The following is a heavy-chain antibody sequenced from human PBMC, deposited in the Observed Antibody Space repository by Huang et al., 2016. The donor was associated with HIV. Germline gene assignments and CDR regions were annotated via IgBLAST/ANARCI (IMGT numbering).Heavy chain of an antibody. V-gene: IGHV2-70*01. CDR1: GFSLSTSGMC. D-gene: IGHD1-26*01. CDR3: ARIRIVDYNDPFDI. J-gene: IGHJ3*02. CDR2: MDWDDDK. Sequence: QVTLRESGPALVKPTQTLTLTCTFSGFSLSTSGMCVSWIRQPPGTALEWLALMDWDDDKYYSTSLKTRLTISKDTSKNQVVLTMTDMDPVDTATYYCARIRIVDYNDPFDIWGQGTMVTVSS.